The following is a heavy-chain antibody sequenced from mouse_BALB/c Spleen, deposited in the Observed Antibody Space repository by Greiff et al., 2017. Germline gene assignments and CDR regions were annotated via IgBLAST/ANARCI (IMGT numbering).Heavy chain of an antibody. CDR3: ARELTGTKSFAY. V-gene: IGHV3-2*02. CDR2: ISYSGST. CDR1: GYSITSDYA. D-gene: IGHD4-1*01. J-gene: IGHJ3*01. Sequence: VQLKESGPGLVKPSQSLSLTCTVTGYSITSDYAWNWIRQFPGNKLEWMGYISYSGSTSYNPSLKSRISITRDTSKNQFFLQLNSVTTEDTATYYCARELTGTKSFAYWGQGTLVTVSA.